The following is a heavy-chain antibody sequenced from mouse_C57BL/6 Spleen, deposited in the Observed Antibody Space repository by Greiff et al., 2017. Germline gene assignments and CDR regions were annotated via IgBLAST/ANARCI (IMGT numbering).Heavy chain of an antibody. D-gene: IGHD2-13*01. J-gene: IGHJ2*01. CDR1: GYSFTSYY. CDR3: ARLVTGTGDY. Sequence: QVQLQQSGPELVKPGASVKISCKASGYSFTSYYIHWVKQRPGQGLEWIGWIYPGSGNTKYNEKFKGKATLTADTSSSTAYMQLSSLTSEDSAVYYCARLVTGTGDYWGQGTTLTVSS. V-gene: IGHV1-66*01. CDR2: IYPGSGNT.